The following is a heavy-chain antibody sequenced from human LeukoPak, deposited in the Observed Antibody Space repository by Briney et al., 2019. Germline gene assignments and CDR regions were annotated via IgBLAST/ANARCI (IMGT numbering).Heavy chain of an antibody. V-gene: IGHV4-4*07. J-gene: IGHJ4*02. CDR2: IYTSGST. CDR1: GFTFSSYA. CDR3: ARRTKAAAYYFDY. Sequence: GSLRLSCAASGFTFSSYAMSRIRQPAGKGLEWIGRIYTSGSTNYNPSLKSRVTISVDTSKNQFSLKLSSVTAADTAVYYCARRTKAAAYYFDYWGQGTLVTVSS. D-gene: IGHD6-13*01.